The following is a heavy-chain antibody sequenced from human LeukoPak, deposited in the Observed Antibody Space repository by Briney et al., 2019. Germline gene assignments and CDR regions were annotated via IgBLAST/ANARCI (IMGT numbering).Heavy chain of an antibody. CDR2: ISWDGGST. V-gene: IGHV3-43D*03. D-gene: IGHD3-16*01. CDR3: AKDFGTVGGVTGPRNGMDV. Sequence: QPGGSLRLSCAASGFTFDDYAMHWVRQAPGKGLEWVSLISWDGGSTYYADSVKGRFTISRDNSKNSLYLQMNSLRAEDTALYYCAKDFGTVGGVTGPRNGMDVWGQGTTVTVSS. J-gene: IGHJ6*02. CDR1: GFTFDDYA.